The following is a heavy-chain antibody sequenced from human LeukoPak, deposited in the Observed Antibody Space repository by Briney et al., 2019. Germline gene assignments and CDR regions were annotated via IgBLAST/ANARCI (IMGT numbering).Heavy chain of an antibody. CDR1: GGSFSGYY. CDR2: INHSGST. CDR3: ARAVAGKWELPPRLDY. V-gene: IGHV4-34*01. J-gene: IGHJ4*02. D-gene: IGHD1-26*01. Sequence: PSETLSLTCAVYGGSFSGYYWSWIRQPPGKGLELIGEINHSGSTNYNPSLKSRVTISVDTSKNQFSLKLSSVTAADTAVYYCARAVAGKWELPPRLDYWGQGTLVTVSS.